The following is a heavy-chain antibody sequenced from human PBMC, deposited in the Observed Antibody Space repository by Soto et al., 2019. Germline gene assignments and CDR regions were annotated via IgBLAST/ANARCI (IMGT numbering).Heavy chain of an antibody. CDR2: IYYSGST. D-gene: IGHD3-10*01. CDR3: ARYPNYYYYGFDV. Sequence: SETLSLTCTVSGGSVSSGDYFWSWLRQSPGKRLEWIAYIYYSGSTNYNPSLKSRATISVDTSKSQVSLTLTSVTPADAALYYCARYPNYYYYGFDVWGQGTPVTVSS. V-gene: IGHV4-61*08. J-gene: IGHJ6*02. CDR1: GGSVSSGDYF.